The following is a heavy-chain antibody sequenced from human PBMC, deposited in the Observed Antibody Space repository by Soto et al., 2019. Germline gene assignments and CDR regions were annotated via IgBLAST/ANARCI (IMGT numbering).Heavy chain of an antibody. J-gene: IGHJ5*02. D-gene: IGHD1-1*01. CDR3: VRDGTKTLRDWFDP. CDR1: GASISGFY. Sequence: PSETLSLTCTVSGASISGFYWSWIRKSAGKGLEWIGRIYATGTTDYNPSLKSRVMMSVDTSKKQFSLKLRSVTAADTTVYYCVRDGTKTLRDWFDPWGQGISVTVSS. V-gene: IGHV4-4*07. CDR2: IYATGTT.